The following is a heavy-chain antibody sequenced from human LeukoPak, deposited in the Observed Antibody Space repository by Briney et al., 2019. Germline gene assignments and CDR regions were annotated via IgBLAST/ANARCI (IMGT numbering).Heavy chain of an antibody. V-gene: IGHV3-66*01. CDR2: IYSGGST. CDR3: ARKAGHGYGMDV. Sequence: GGSLRLSCAASGFTISSNYMGWVRQAPGKGLEWVSVIYSGGSTYYADSVKGRFTISIDNAKNTLYLQMNSLRAEDTAMYYCARKAGHGYGMDVWGQGTTVTVSS. J-gene: IGHJ6*02. CDR1: GFTISSNY. D-gene: IGHD6-19*01.